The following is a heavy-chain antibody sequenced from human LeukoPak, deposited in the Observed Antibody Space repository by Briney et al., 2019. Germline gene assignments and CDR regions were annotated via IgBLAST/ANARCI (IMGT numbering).Heavy chain of an antibody. CDR1: GFTFSSYA. J-gene: IGHJ6*02. Sequence: GGSLRLSRAASGFTFSSYAMSWVRQAPGKGLEWVSAISGSGGSTYYADSVKGRFTISRDNSKNTLYLQMNSLRAEDTAVYYCAVSIAAHHYYYYYGMDVWGQGTTVTVSS. CDR2: ISGSGGST. CDR3: AVSIAAHHYYYYYGMDV. D-gene: IGHD6-13*01. V-gene: IGHV3-23*01.